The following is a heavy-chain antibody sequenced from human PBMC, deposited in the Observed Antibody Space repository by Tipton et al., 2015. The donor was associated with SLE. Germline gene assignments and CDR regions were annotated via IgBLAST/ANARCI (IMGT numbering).Heavy chain of an antibody. J-gene: IGHJ3*01. Sequence: SLRLSCAASGFTFTNYWMHWVRQGPGKGLVWVSRVNDDGTITSYADSVKGRFTMSRDNAKNTLYPQMNSLRAEDTALYYCARGFRIADTFDVWGQGTMATVSS. CDR2: VNDDGTIT. V-gene: IGHV3-74*01. D-gene: IGHD2-21*01. CDR1: GFTFTNYW. CDR3: ARGFRIADTFDV.